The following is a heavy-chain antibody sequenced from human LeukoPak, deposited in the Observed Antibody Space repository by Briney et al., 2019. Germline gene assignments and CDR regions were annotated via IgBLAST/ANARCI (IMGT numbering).Heavy chain of an antibody. Sequence: GGSLRLSCAASGFTFDDYAMHWVRQAPGKGLEWVSGISWNSGSIGYADSVKGRFTISRDNAKNPLYLQMNSLRAEDTALYYCAKDIATGNRLYYFDYWGQGTLVTVSS. J-gene: IGHJ4*02. CDR1: GFTFDDYA. CDR2: ISWNSGSI. D-gene: IGHD1-14*01. V-gene: IGHV3-9*01. CDR3: AKDIATGNRLYYFDY.